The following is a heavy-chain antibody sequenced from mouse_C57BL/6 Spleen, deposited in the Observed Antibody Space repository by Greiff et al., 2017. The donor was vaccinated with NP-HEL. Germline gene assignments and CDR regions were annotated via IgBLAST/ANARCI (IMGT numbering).Heavy chain of an antibody. CDR2: IDPSDSYI. D-gene: IGHD1-1*01. Sequence: QVQLQQPGAELVMPGASVKLSCKASGYTFTSYWMHWVKQRPGQGLEWIGEIDPSDSYINYNQKFKGKSTLPVDKSSSTAYMQLSSLTSEDSAVYYCARRYYGSSGWYFDVWGTGTTVTVSS. CDR3: ARRYYGSSGWYFDV. J-gene: IGHJ1*03. CDR1: GYTFTSYW. V-gene: IGHV1-69*01.